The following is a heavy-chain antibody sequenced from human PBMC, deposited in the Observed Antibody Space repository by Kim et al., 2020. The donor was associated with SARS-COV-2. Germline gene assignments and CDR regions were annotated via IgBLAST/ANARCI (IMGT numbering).Heavy chain of an antibody. CDR2: INSDGSTT. V-gene: IGHV3-74*01. Sequence: GGSLRLSCTASGFTFSSYWMHWVRQAPGKGLVWVSRINSDGSTTGYADSVKGRFTISRDNAKNGLYLQMNSLRVEDTAVYYCARIQWTVHGPAENWGQGTLVTVSS. D-gene: IGHD5-12*01. J-gene: IGHJ4*02. CDR3: ARIQWTVHGPAEN. CDR1: GFTFSSYW.